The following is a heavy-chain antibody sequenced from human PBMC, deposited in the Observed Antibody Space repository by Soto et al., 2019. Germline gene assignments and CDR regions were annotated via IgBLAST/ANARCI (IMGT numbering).Heavy chain of an antibody. CDR3: ARDGYDGSGSPYPAY. J-gene: IGHJ4*01. Sequence: NPSETLSLTCSVSGGSMSEYFWSWVRQPPGKGLEWMGYIYYLGSTDYYPSLKSQVTISVDTSKMQFSLRLTSVTAADTAVYYCARDGYDGSGSPYPAYWGPGTQVTVSS. CDR1: GGSMSEYF. D-gene: IGHD3-10*01. CDR2: IYYLGST. V-gene: IGHV4-59*01.